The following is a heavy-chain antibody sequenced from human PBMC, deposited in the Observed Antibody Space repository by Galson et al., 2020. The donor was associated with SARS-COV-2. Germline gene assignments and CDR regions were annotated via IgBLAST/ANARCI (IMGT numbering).Heavy chain of an antibody. D-gene: IGHD3-16*01. CDR1: GFTFSSYG. Sequence: PGGSLRLSCTASGFTFSSYGMHWVRQAPGKGLEWVAVIWYDGSNKYYADSVKGRFTISRDNSKNTLYLQMNSLRAEDTAVYYCARELDSWGTLGMDVWGQGTTVTVSS. V-gene: IGHV3-33*01. CDR2: IWYDGSNK. J-gene: IGHJ6*02. CDR3: ARELDSWGTLGMDV.